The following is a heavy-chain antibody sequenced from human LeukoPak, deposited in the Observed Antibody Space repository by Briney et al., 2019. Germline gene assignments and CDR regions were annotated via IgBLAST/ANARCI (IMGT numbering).Heavy chain of an antibody. D-gene: IGHD3-3*01. Sequence: PSETLSLTCAVYGGSFSGYYWSWIRQPPGKGLEWIGEINHSGSTNYNPSLKSRVTISVDTSKNQFSLKLSSVTAADTAVYYCARDSGITYYDFWSGYYHYYYMDVWGKGTTVTVSS. CDR3: ARDSGITYYDFWSGYYHYYYMDV. CDR2: INHSGST. CDR1: GGSFSGYY. V-gene: IGHV4-34*01. J-gene: IGHJ6*03.